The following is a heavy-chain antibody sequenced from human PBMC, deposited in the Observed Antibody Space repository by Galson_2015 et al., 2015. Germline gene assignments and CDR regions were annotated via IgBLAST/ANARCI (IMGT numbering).Heavy chain of an antibody. CDR3: ASRLLGLRLDDY. Sequence: ETLSLTCTVSGGSISSSSYYWGWIRQPPGKGLEWIGSIYYSGSTYYNPSLKSRVTISVDTSKNQFSLKLSSVTAADTAVYYCASRLLGLRLDDYWGQGTLVTVSS. CDR2: IYYSGST. V-gene: IGHV4-39*01. CDR1: GGSISSSSYY. D-gene: IGHD3-16*01. J-gene: IGHJ4*02.